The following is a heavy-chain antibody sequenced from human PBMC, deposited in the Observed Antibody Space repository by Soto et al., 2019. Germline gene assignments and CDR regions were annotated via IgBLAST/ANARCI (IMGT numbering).Heavy chain of an antibody. CDR2: ISYDGSNK. D-gene: IGHD4-17*01. J-gene: IGHJ4*02. Sequence: GGSLRLSCAASGFTFSSYGMHWVRQAPGKGLEWVAVISYDGSNKYYADSVKGRFTISRDNSKNTLYLQMNSLRAEDTAVYYCAKAYGDEASDYWGQGTLVTVSS. CDR1: GFTFSSYG. V-gene: IGHV3-30*18. CDR3: AKAYGDEASDY.